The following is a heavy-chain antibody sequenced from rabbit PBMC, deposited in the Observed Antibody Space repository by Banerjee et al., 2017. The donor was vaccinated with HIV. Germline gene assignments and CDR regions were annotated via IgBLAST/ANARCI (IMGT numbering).Heavy chain of an antibody. CDR2: IYTGSGNT. Sequence: PPGKGPEWISCIYTGSGNTYYASWVNGRFTISSDNAQNTVNLQMNSLTAADTATYFCARVDSSGWGDFNLWGQGTLVTVS. J-gene: IGHJ4*01. D-gene: IGHD4-1*01. CDR3: ARVDSSGWGDFNL. V-gene: IGHV1S7*01.